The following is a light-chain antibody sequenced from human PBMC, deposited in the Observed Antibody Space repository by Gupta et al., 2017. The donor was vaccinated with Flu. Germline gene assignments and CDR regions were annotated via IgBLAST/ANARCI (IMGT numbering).Light chain of an antibody. Sequence: QSALTQPPSASGSPGQSVTISCTGTSSDVGGYNYVSWYQQHPGKAPKVIIYEVSKRPSGVPDRFSGSKSGTTASLTVSGLQAEDEDDYYCSSYAGNTYVFGTGTKVTVL. CDR3: SSYAGNTYV. V-gene: IGLV2-8*01. CDR1: SSDVGGYNY. J-gene: IGLJ1*01. CDR2: EVS.